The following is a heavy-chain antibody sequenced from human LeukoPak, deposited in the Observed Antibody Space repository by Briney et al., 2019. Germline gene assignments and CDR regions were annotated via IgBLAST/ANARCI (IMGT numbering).Heavy chain of an antibody. Sequence: GGSLRLSCAASGFTFSNAWMSWVRQAPGKGLEWVGRIKSKTDGGTTDYAAPVKGRFTISRDDSKNTLYLQMNSLKTEDTAVYYCTTDPATRSITMIVVAPREDYWGQGTLVTVSS. CDR1: GFTFSNAW. J-gene: IGHJ4*02. CDR3: TTDPATRSITMIVVAPREDY. CDR2: IKSKTDGGTT. V-gene: IGHV3-15*01. D-gene: IGHD3-22*01.